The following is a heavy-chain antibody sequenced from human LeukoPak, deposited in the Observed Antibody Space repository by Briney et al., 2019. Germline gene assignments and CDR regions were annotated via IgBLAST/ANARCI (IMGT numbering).Heavy chain of an antibody. CDR2: VSSSGTT. CDR1: GGSISRDGHY. J-gene: IGHJ3*02. V-gene: IGHV4-31*03. D-gene: IGHD2-8*01. CDR3: AREMVRDAFDI. Sequence: SQTLSPTCTVSGGSISRDGHYWSWIRQYPGKGLESIGSVSSSGTTTYNPSLKSRVTISLDTSQNQSSLNLRSLTAADTAVYYCAREMVRDAFDIWGQGTMVTVSS.